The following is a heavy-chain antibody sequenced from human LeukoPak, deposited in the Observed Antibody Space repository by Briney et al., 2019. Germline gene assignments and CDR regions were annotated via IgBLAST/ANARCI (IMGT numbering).Heavy chain of an antibody. J-gene: IGHJ4*02. D-gene: IGHD3-10*01. CDR3: ARGLRLPMVRGTFDY. Sequence: SETLSLTCAVYGGSFSGYYWSWIRQPPGKGLEWIGEINHSGSTNYNPSLKSRVTISVDTSKNQFSLKLSSVTAADTAVYYCARGLRLPMVRGTFDYWGQGTLVTVSS. CDR1: GGSFSGYY. CDR2: INHSGST. V-gene: IGHV4-34*01.